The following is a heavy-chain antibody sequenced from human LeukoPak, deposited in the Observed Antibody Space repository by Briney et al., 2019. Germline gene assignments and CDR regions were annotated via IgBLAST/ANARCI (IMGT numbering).Heavy chain of an antibody. CDR2: IYSGGST. CDR3: ARHRRYCSGDTCYSGHDY. V-gene: IGHV3-53*01. J-gene: IGHJ4*02. CDR1: GFTVSSNY. Sequence: GGSLRISCAASGFTVSSNYMSWVRQAPGKGLEFVTIIYSGGSTYYADSLKGRFTISRDNSKNTLYLQMNSLRVEDTAVYYCARHRRYCSGDTCYSGHDYWGQGTLVIVSS. D-gene: IGHD2-15*01.